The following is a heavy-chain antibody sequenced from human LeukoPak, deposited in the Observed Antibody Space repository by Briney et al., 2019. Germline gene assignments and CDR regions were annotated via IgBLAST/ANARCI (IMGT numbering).Heavy chain of an antibody. CDR2: IKSKTDGGTT. V-gene: IGHV3-15*01. CDR3: ASPPWGDDSSGYRFS. D-gene: IGHD3-22*01. Sequence: GSLRLSCAASGFTFSNAWMSWVRQAPGKGLEWVGRIKSKTDGGTTDYAAPVKGRFTISRDDSKNTLYLQMNSLKTEDTAVYYCASPPWGDDSSGYRFSWGQGTLVTVSS. J-gene: IGHJ5*02. CDR1: GFTFSNAW.